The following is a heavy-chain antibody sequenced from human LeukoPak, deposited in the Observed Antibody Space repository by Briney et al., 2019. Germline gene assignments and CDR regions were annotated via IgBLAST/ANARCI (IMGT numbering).Heavy chain of an antibody. CDR1: GFTFSRYW. J-gene: IGHJ6*02. D-gene: IGHD2-15*01. Sequence: GGSLRLSCAASGFTFSRYWMHWLRQAPGKGLVWVSRISTDGSSTSYADSVKCRFTISRDNGKNTLYLQMNSLRAEDTAVYYCARYLTSLPSGMDAWGHGTTVTVSS. CDR2: ISTDGSST. CDR3: ARYLTSLPSGMDA. V-gene: IGHV3-74*01.